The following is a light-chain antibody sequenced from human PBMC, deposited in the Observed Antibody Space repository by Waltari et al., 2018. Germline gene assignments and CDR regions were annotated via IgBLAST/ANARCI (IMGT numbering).Light chain of an antibody. Sequence: QSALTQPRSVSGSPGQSVTISCTGTSNDVGAYNYVSWHQQHPGKAPKHMIYDVSKRPSGVPDRFSASKSGNTASLTISGLQAEDEADYYCCSYTGTYTHWVFGGGTKLTVL. CDR3: CSYTGTYTHWV. J-gene: IGLJ3*02. V-gene: IGLV2-11*01. CDR1: SNDVGAYNY. CDR2: DVS.